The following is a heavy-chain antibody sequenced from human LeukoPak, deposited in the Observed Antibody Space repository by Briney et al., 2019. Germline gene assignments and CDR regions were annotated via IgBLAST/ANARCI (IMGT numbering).Heavy chain of an antibody. CDR2: ISYDGSNK. CDR1: GFTFSSYA. D-gene: IGHD3-22*01. Sequence: GGSLRLSCAASGFTFSSYAMHWVRQAPGKGLEWVAVISYDGSNKYYADSVKGRFTISRDNSKNTLYLQMNSLRAEDTAVYYCARDSRPSYYYDSSGYYGYYFDYWGQGTLVTVSS. CDR3: ARDSRPSYYYDSSGYYGYYFDY. J-gene: IGHJ4*02. V-gene: IGHV3-30-3*01.